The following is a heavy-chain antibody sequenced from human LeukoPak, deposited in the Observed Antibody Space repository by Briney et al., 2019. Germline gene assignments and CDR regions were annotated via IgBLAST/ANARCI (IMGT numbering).Heavy chain of an antibody. CDR3: ARDPDRYYDILTGYYDYYYYYYMDV. CDR1: GYTFTSYG. CDR2: ISAYNGNT. Sequence: ASVKVSCKTSGYTFTSYGISWVRQAPGQGLEWMGWISAYNGNTNYAQKVQGRVTMTTDTSTSTAYMELRSLRSDDTAVYYCARDPDRYYDILTGYYDYYYYYYMDVWGKGTTVTVSS. J-gene: IGHJ6*03. V-gene: IGHV1-18*01. D-gene: IGHD3-9*01.